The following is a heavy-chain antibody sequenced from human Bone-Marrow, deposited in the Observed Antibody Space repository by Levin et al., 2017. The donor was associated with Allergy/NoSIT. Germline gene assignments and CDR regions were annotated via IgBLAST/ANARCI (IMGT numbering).Heavy chain of an antibody. V-gene: IGHV1-2*02. J-gene: IGHJ4*02. Sequence: ASVKVSCKTSGYTFTGYYIHWVRQAPGQGLEWMGWINPNSGGTNYAEKFQGRVTLTRDTSISTAYMELSRLRSDDTAVFYGAGGGSRLYDWGQGTLVTVSS. D-gene: IGHD2-15*01. CDR1: GYTFTGYY. CDR2: INPNSGGT. CDR3: AGGGSRLYD.